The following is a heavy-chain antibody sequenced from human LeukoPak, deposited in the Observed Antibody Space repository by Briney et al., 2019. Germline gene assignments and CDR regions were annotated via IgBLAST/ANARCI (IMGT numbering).Heavy chain of an antibody. CDR2: LKEDGVEK. V-gene: IGHV3-7*05. J-gene: IGHJ4*02. Sequence: GRPRRLSGVASGFTFSTYGMSWVRQAPGKGLEGWANLKEDGVEKDYVGSVKGRFTISRDTVKNSLYLQMNNLRVEDTAVYYCARRGDSGSLDYWGQGTLVTVSS. CDR1: GFTFSTYG. D-gene: IGHD6-6*01. CDR3: ARRGDSGSLDY.